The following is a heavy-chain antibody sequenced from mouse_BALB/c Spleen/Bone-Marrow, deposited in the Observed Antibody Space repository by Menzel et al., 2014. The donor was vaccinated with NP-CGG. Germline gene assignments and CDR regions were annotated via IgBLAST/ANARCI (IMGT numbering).Heavy chain of an antibody. V-gene: IGHV5-6-5*01. CDR2: ITSGGST. CDR1: GFTFSNYV. CDR3: ARGRGGYYEFAY. Sequence: EVKVEESGGGLVKPGGSLKLSCAASGFTFSNYVMSWVRQTPEKRLEWVASITSGGSTYYPDSVKGRFTISRDNARNILYLQMSSLRSEDTAMYYCARGRGGYYEFAYWGQGTLVTVSA. J-gene: IGHJ3*01. D-gene: IGHD2-3*01.